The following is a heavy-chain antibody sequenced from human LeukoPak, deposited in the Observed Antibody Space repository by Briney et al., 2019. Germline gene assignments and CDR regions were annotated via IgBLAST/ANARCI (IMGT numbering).Heavy chain of an antibody. D-gene: IGHD3-9*01. J-gene: IGHJ2*01. CDR3: AKGGYFDHWYFDL. Sequence: PGRSLRLSCAASGFTFSSYGMHWVRQAPGKGLEWVAVISYDGSNKYYADSVKGRFTISRDNSKNTLYLQMNSLRAEDTAVYYCAKGGYFDHWYFDLWGRGTLVTVS. CDR2: ISYDGSNK. V-gene: IGHV3-30*18. CDR1: GFTFSSYG.